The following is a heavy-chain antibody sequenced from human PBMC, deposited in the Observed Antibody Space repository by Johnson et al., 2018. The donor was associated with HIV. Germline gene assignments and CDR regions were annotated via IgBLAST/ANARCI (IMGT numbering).Heavy chain of an antibody. CDR1: GFTFNNAW. J-gene: IGHJ3*02. CDR2: IKSKTDGGTT. D-gene: IGHD1-7*01. Sequence: EVQLVESGGGVVQPGRSLRISCTASGFTFNNAWMSWVRQAPGKGLEWVGRIKSKTDGGTTDYAAPVKGRFTIPRDDSKNTLYLQMNSLTTEDTAVYYCTTERVGRNYGGKYHIWGQGTMVTVSS. V-gene: IGHV3-15*01. CDR3: TTERVGRNYGGKYHI.